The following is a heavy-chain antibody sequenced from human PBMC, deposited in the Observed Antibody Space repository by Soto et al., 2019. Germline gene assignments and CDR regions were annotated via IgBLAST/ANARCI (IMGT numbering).Heavy chain of an antibody. CDR1: RFTFSDYW. CDR2: VSNDGGFT. V-gene: IGHV3-74*01. CDR3: ARDTNGLSY. Sequence: PGGSLRLSCVASRFTFSDYWIHWVRQAPGKELVWVSRVSNDGGFTIYADSVKGRFTISRDNAKNTVYLQMNSLRVDDTAVYYCARDTNGLSYWGQGTLVTVSS. J-gene: IGHJ4*02. D-gene: IGHD2-8*01.